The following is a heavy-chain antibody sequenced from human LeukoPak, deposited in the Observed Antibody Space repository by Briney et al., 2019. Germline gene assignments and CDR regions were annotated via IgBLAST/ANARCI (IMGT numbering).Heavy chain of an antibody. CDR1: GNTFTSYY. CDR2: INPSGGST. V-gene: IGHV1-46*01. Sequence: ASVKVSCKASGNTFTSYYIHWVRQAPGQGLEWMGIINPSGGSTSYAQKFQGRVTMTRDTSTSTVYMELSSLRSEDTAVYYCARDHNLRDYYDSSGHLNWFDPWGQGTLVTVSS. J-gene: IGHJ5*02. CDR3: ARDHNLRDYYDSSGHLNWFDP. D-gene: IGHD3-22*01.